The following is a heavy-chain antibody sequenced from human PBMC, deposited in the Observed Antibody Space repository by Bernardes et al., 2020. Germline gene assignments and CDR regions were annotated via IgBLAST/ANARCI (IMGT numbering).Heavy chain of an antibody. CDR1: GGSISSSSYY. D-gene: IGHD3-3*01. CDR2: IYYSGST. CDR3: ARHLSKYYDFWSGTPYYYYGMDV. V-gene: IGHV4-39*01. J-gene: IGHJ6*04. Sequence: LSLTCTVSGGSISSSSYYWGWIRQPPGKGLEWIGSIYYSGSTYYNPSLKSRVTISVDTSKNQFSLKLSSVTAADTAVYYCARHLSKYYDFWSGTPYYYYGMDVWGKGTTVTVSS.